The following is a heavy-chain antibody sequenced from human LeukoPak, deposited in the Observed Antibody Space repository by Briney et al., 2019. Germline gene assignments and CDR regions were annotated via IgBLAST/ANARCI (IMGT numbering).Heavy chain of an antibody. CDR1: GFSVINAW. CDR2: IKSRADGGTT. Sequence: GGSLRLSCAASGFSVINAWMSWVRQAPGQGLEWVGRIKSRADGGTTGYAAPVEGRFSISRDDSENTLYLQMSSLQLDDTALYYCLIFPGRWGQGTLVTVSS. D-gene: IGHD3-3*01. CDR3: LIFPGR. J-gene: IGHJ4*02. V-gene: IGHV3-15*05.